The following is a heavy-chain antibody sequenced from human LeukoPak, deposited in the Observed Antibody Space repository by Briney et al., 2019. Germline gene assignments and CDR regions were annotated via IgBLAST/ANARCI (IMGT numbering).Heavy chain of an antibody. Sequence: ASVNVSFKSSGYTFTGYYMHWVRPAPGQGLAWMGWINPNSGCTNYAQKFQGRVTMTRDTSISTAYMELSRLRSDDTAVYYCARDLMGIPFSHILTGYLDIWGQGTMVTVSS. CDR3: ARDLMGIPFSHILTGYLDI. D-gene: IGHD3-9*01. CDR1: GYTFTGYY. V-gene: IGHV1-2*02. J-gene: IGHJ3*02. CDR2: INPNSGCT.